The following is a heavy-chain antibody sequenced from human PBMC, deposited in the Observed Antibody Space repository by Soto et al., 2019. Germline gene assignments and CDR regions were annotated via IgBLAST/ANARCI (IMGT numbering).Heavy chain of an antibody. V-gene: IGHV1-2*02. Sequence: QVQLVQSGAEVKEPGDSVRVSCEASGYTFTAYYIHWVRQAPGQGLEWMGWINPKFGDTTYAQDFQGRVSMTRDMSISTVYIKLSRLSSDDTAIYYCARNMDYYYGPGSGNGHGFWGQGTTVTVFS. CDR1: GYTFTAYY. CDR2: INPKFGDT. D-gene: IGHD3-10*01. CDR3: ARNMDYYYGPGSGNGHGF. J-gene: IGHJ6*02.